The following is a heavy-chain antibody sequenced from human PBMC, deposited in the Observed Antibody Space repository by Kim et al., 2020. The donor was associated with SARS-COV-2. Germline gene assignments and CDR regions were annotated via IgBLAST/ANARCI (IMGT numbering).Heavy chain of an antibody. CDR1: GFIFNHYD. D-gene: IGHD3-10*01. V-gene: IGHV3-23*01. J-gene: IGHJ4*02. Sequence: GGSLRLSCGASGFIFNHYDMIWVRQAPGKGLEWVSGIRGSSGGTDYVDSVKGRFTISRDNSKNTLFLQMNSLTAEDTAIYYCAKTMGGNLKGVADYWGQGTLVTVAS. CDR3: AKTMGGNLKGVADY. CDR2: IRGSSGGT.